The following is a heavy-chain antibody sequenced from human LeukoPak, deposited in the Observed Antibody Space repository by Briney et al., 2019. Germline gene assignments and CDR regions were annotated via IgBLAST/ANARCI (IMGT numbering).Heavy chain of an antibody. CDR2: INAGNGNT. Sequence: ASVKVSCKASGYTFTSYAMHWVRQAPGQRLEWMGWINAGNGNTKYSQKFQGRVTMTRDTSTSTVYVELSSLRSEDSAVYYCARWTTTYLDYWGQGTLVTVSS. D-gene: IGHD4-11*01. J-gene: IGHJ4*02. V-gene: IGHV1-3*01. CDR1: GYTFTSYA. CDR3: ARWTTTYLDY.